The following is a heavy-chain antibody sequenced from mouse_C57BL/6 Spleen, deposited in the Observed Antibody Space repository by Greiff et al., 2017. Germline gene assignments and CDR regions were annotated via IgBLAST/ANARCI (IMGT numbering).Heavy chain of an antibody. CDR3: ARWGDYYDAMDY. Sequence: EVHLVESGPELVKPGASVKMSCKASGYTFTDYNMHWVKQSHGKSLEWIGYINPNNGGTSYNQKFKGKATLTVNKSSSTAYMELRSLTSEDSAVYYCARWGDYYDAMDYWGQGTSVTVSS. V-gene: IGHV1-22*01. CDR2: INPNNGGT. CDR1: GYTFTDYN. D-gene: IGHD1-1*01. J-gene: IGHJ4*01.